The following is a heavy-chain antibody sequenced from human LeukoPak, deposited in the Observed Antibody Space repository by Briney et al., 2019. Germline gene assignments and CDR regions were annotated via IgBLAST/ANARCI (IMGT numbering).Heavy chain of an antibody. J-gene: IGHJ4*02. V-gene: IGHV3-21*01. CDR3: ARETYCGGDCYVQYYFDY. CDR2: ISSSSSYI. Sequence: GGSLRLPCAASGFTFSSYSMNWVRQAPGKGLEWVSSISSSSSYIYYADSVKGRFTISRDNAKNSLYLQMNSLRAEDTAVYYCARETYCGGDCYVQYYFDYWGQGTLVTVSS. D-gene: IGHD2-21*02. CDR1: GFTFSSYS.